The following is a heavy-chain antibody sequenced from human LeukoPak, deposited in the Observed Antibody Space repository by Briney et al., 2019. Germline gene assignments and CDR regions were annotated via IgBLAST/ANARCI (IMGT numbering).Heavy chain of an antibody. Sequence: GGSLRLSCAASGFALGSHWMTWVRQVPGRGPEWVANVNRDGSETYYLDSVKGRFTISKDNAKSSLYLQMNSLRAEDTALYHCARNNGMDVWGQGTTAIVSS. V-gene: IGHV3-7*03. CDR2: VNRDGSET. CDR1: GFALGSHW. CDR3: ARNNGMDV. J-gene: IGHJ6*02.